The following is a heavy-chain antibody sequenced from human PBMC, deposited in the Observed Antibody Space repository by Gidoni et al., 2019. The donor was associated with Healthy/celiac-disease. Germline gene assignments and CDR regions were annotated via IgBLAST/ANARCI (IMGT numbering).Heavy chain of an antibody. CDR3: ARDLGYGYDSSGYLNNWYFDL. Sequence: QVQLQESGPGLVKPSETLSLTCTVSGGSISSYYWSWIRQPPGKGLEWIGYIYYSGSTNYNPSLKSRVTISVDTSKNQFSLKLSSVTAADTAVYYCARDLGYGYDSSGYLNNWYFDLWGRGTLVTVSS. V-gene: IGHV4-59*01. CDR2: IYYSGST. J-gene: IGHJ2*01. D-gene: IGHD3-22*01. CDR1: GGSISSYY.